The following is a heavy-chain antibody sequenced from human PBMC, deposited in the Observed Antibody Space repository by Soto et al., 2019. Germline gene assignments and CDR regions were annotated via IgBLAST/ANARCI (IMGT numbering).Heavy chain of an antibody. V-gene: IGHV5-10-1*01. CDR2: IDPSDSYT. Sequence: GGSLKISGKGCGYSLTSYCISWVRQMPGKGLEWMGRIDPSDSYTNYSPSFQGHVTISADTSISTAYLQWSSLKASDTAMYYCARLKRIVAAASNYYYGMDVWGQGTTVTVSS. CDR1: GYSLTSYC. J-gene: IGHJ6*02. D-gene: IGHD6-13*01. CDR3: ARLKRIVAAASNYYYGMDV.